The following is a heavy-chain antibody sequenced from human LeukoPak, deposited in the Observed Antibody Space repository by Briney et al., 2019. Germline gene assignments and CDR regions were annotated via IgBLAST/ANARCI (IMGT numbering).Heavy chain of an antibody. V-gene: IGHV1-18*01. Sequence: GASVKVSCKASGYTLTNYNISWVRQAPGQGLEWMGWINTYKGDTRYAQKLQGRVTMTADTSTNTAYMELRSLRFDDTAVYYCAREFGHCYGDNCFYFFDTWGQGFRVTVSS. D-gene: IGHD4-23*01. J-gene: IGHJ4*02. CDR2: INTYKGDT. CDR3: AREFGHCYGDNCFYFFDT. CDR1: GYTLTNYN.